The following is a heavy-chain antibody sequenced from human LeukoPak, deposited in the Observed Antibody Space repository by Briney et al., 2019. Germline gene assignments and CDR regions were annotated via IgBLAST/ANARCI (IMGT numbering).Heavy chain of an antibody. J-gene: IGHJ4*02. CDR1: GGSISSSSYY. D-gene: IGHD3-10*01. Sequence: SETLSLTCTVSGGSISSSSYYWGWIRQPPGKGLEWIGSIYYSGSTYYNPSLKSRVTISVDTSKNQFSLKLSSVTAADTAVYYCAKRRLMVRGVIGQPGFDYWGQGTLVTVSS. CDR3: AKRRLMVRGVIGQPGFDY. V-gene: IGHV4-39*07. CDR2: IYYSGST.